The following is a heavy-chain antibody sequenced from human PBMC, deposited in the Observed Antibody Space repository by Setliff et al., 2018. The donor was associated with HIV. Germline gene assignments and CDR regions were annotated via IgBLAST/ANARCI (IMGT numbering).Heavy chain of an antibody. Sequence: KPSETLSLTCTVSGGSVNDFYCNWIRQPPGKGPEWIEYIHSSGSTIYNPSLKGRITISLDTSKEQFSLELSSATAADTAVYYCATLDHSGGNFLAYWGQGSLVTVS. J-gene: IGHJ4*02. CDR1: GGSVNDFY. CDR2: IHSSGST. V-gene: IGHV4-4*09. D-gene: IGHD2-21*02. CDR3: ATLDHSGGNFLAY.